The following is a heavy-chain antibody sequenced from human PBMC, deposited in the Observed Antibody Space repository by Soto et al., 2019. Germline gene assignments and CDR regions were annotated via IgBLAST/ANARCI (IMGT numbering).Heavy chain of an antibody. CDR1: GFTFSSYA. CDR2: ISGSGGST. D-gene: IGHD3-9*01. J-gene: IGHJ5*02. V-gene: IGHV3-23*01. CDR3: AKDTYYDILTGYYIPKNWFDP. Sequence: GSLRLSCAASGFTFSSYAMSWVRQAPGKGLEWVSAISGSGGSTYYADSVKGRFTISRDNSKNTLYLQMNSLRAEDTAVYYCAKDTYYDILTGYYIPKNWFDPWGQGTLVTVSS.